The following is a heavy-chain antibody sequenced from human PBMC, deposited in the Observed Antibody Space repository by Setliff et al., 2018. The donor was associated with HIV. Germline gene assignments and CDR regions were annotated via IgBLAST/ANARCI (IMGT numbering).Heavy chain of an antibody. CDR3: ARDGLLETGIRFDY. J-gene: IGHJ4*02. Sequence: RASVKVSCKTSRGTFSSFALSWVRQAPGQGLEWMGGIIPVFSTAKYAQKFQGRLTITADESTGTAYMDLSGLRSEDTAVYYCARDGLLETGIRFDYWGQGSLVTVSS. CDR2: IIPVFSTA. D-gene: IGHD1-1*01. CDR1: RGTFSSFA. V-gene: IGHV1-69*13.